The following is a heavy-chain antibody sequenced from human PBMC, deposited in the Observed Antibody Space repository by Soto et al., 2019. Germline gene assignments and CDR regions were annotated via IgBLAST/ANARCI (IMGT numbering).Heavy chain of an antibody. CDR2: IIPIFGTA. V-gene: IGHV1-69*01. J-gene: IGHJ6*02. CDR1: GGTFSSYA. Sequence: VKVSCKASGGTFSSYATSWVRQAPGQGLEWMGGIIPIFGTANYAQKFQGRVTITADESTSTAYMELSSLRSEDTAVYYCARGPRVVPAADYYYYGMDVWGQGTTVTVSS. CDR3: ARGPRVVPAADYYYYGMDV. D-gene: IGHD2-2*01.